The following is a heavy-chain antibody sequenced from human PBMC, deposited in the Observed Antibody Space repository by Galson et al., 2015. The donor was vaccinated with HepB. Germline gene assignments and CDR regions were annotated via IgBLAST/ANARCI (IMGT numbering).Heavy chain of an antibody. CDR2: IYYSGST. Sequence: SETLSLTCTVSGGSISSSSYYWGWIRQPPGKGLEWIGSIYYSGSTYYNPSLKSRVTISVDTSKNQFSLKLSSVTAADTAVYYCARHGGYSSSWYVGDWFDPWGQGTLVTVSS. D-gene: IGHD6-13*01. CDR3: ARHGGYSSSWYVGDWFDP. CDR1: GGSISSSSYY. J-gene: IGHJ5*02. V-gene: IGHV4-39*01.